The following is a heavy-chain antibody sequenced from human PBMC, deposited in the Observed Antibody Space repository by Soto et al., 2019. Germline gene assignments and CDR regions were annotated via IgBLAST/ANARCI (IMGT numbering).Heavy chain of an antibody. CDR2: ISSSGSTI. Sequence: QVQLVESGGGLVKPGGSLRLSCAASGFSFSDYYMSWIRQAPGKGLEWVSYISSSGSTIYYADSVKGRFTISRDNAKTSLSPQMTSLRAEDKAVYYCASSDDYGGNPDNYWGQGTLVTVSS. V-gene: IGHV3-11*01. J-gene: IGHJ4*02. CDR1: GFSFSDYY. CDR3: ASSDDYGGNPDNY. D-gene: IGHD4-17*01.